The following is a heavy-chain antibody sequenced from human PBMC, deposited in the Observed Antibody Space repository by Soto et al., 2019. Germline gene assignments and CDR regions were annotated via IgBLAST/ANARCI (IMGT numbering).Heavy chain of an antibody. CDR1: GFTFSSYA. CDR2: ISYDGSNK. CDR3: ARDHITGTTLGYYGMDV. Sequence: GGSLRLSCAASGFTFSSYAMHWVRQAPGKGLEWVAVISYDGSNKYYADSVKGRFTISRDNSKNTLYLQMNSLRAEDTAVYYCARDHITGTTLGYYGMDVWGQGTTVTVSS. V-gene: IGHV3-30-3*01. D-gene: IGHD1-7*01. J-gene: IGHJ6*02.